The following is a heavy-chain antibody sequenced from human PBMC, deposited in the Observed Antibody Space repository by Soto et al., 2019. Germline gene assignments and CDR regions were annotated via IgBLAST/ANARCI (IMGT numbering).Heavy chain of an antibody. CDR1: GADINTYS. D-gene: IGHD1-1*01. CDR3: VRDGTKNLRDWFDP. J-gene: IGHJ5*02. Sequence: SETLSLTCSVSGADINTYSWTWIRQPAGKGLEWIGRIYTSASIDYNPSLRGRVTLSVDTSTNQFSLTLRSVTAADTAMYYCVRDGTKNLRDWFDPWGQGILVTVSS. V-gene: IGHV4-4*07. CDR2: IYTSASI.